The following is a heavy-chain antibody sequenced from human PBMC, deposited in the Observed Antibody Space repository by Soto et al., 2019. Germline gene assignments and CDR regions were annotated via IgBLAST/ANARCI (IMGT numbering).Heavy chain of an antibody. CDR1: GFTFSSYG. J-gene: IGHJ4*02. CDR2: ISYDGSNK. Sequence: GSLRLSCAASGFTFSSYGMHWVRQAPGKGLEWVAVISYDGSNKYYADSVKGRFTISRDNSKNTLYLQMNSLRAEDTAVYYCATFYPFDYWGQGTLVTVSS. CDR3: ATFYPFDY. V-gene: IGHV3-30*03.